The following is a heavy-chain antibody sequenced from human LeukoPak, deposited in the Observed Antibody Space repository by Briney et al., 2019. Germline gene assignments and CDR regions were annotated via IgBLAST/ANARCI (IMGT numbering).Heavy chain of an antibody. CDR1: GFTFSGSA. Sequence: GGSLRLSCAASGFTFSGSAMHWVRQASGKGLEWVGRIRSKANSYATAYAASVKGRFTISRDDSKNTAYLQMNSLKTEDTAVYYCTRLIDCSGGSCYWGQGTLVTVSS. CDR2: IRSKANSYAT. CDR3: TRLIDCSGGSCY. V-gene: IGHV3-73*01. J-gene: IGHJ4*02. D-gene: IGHD2-15*01.